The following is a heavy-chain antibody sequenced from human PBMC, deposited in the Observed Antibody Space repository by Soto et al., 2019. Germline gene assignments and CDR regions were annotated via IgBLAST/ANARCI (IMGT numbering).Heavy chain of an antibody. J-gene: IGHJ3*02. CDR3: TRADYYDSSGYAFDI. CDR2: IRSKAYGGTT. V-gene: IGHV3-49*03. Sequence: GGSLRFSCTASGFTFGDYAMSWFRQAPGKGLEWVGFIRSKAYGGTTEYAASVKGRFTISRDDSKSIAYLQMNSLKTEDTAVYYCTRADYYDSSGYAFDIWGQGTMVTVSS. D-gene: IGHD3-22*01. CDR1: GFTFGDYA.